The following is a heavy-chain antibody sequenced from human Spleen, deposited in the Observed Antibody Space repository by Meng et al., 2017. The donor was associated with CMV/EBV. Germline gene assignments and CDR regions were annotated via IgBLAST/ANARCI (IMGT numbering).Heavy chain of an antibody. D-gene: IGHD1-7*01. CDR3: ASRNWNYGFDF. CDR2: INHSGST. V-gene: IGHV4-34*01. Sequence: SETLSLTCAVYGGSFSGYYWSWIRQPPGKGLEWIGEINHSGSTNYNPSLKSRVTISVDTSKNQFSLKLSSVTAADTAVYYCASRNWNYGFDFWGQGTLVTVSS. CDR1: GGSFSGYY. J-gene: IGHJ4*02.